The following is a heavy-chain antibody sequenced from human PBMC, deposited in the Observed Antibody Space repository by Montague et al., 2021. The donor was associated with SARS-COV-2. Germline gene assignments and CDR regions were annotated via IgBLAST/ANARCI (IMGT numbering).Heavy chain of an antibody. V-gene: IGHV3-7*03. J-gene: IGHJ6*02. CDR1: GFTFSSYW. Sequence: SLRLSCAASGFTFSSYWMSWVRQTPGKGLEWVANIKPDGGEKHXXXSXXXRFTISRDNAKNSLNLQMDSLRAGDTALYYCARDSRIVGATGGMDVWGQGTTVIVSS. CDR2: IKPDGGEK. CDR3: ARDSRIVGATGGMDV. D-gene: IGHD1-26*01.